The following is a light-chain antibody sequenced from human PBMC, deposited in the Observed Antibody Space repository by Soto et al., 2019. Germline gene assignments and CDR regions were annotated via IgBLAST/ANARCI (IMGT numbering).Light chain of an antibody. V-gene: IGKV1-5*03. J-gene: IGKJ1*01. CDR3: QQSNRYSWT. Sequence: DIQMTQSPSTLSASVGDRVTITCRASQSIGSWLAWYQQKPGKAPKLLIFEASSLESGVPSRFGGSGSGTEFPLTINSLQPDDFATYYCQQSNRYSWTFGQGTKVAIK. CDR2: EAS. CDR1: QSIGSW.